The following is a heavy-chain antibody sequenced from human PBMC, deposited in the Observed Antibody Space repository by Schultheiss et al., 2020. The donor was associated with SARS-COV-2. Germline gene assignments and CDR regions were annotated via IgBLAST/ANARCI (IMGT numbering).Heavy chain of an antibody. J-gene: IGHJ3*02. CDR2: ISGSGGST. V-gene: IGHV3-23*01. CDR3: AKGGVVEAQGDDAFDI. CDR1: GFTFSSYA. D-gene: IGHD1-26*01. Sequence: GGSLRLSCAASGFTFSSYAMSWVRQAPGKGLEWVSAISGSGGSTYYADSVKGRFTISRDNSKNTLYLQMNSLRAEDTAVYYCAKGGVVEAQGDDAFDIWGQGTMVTVSS.